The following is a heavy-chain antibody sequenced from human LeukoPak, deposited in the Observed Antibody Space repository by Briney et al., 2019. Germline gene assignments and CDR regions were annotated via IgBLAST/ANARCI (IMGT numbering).Heavy chain of an antibody. CDR2: IYTSGST. J-gene: IGHJ4*02. Sequence: SETLSLTCTVSGGSISSYYWSWIRQPAGKGLEWIGRIYTSGSTNYNPSLKSRVTMSVDTSKNQFSLKLSSVTAADTAVYYCARDWLHGSGSYYNPVYFDYWGQGTLVTVSS. CDR1: GGSISSYY. D-gene: IGHD3-10*01. CDR3: ARDWLHGSGSYYNPVYFDY. V-gene: IGHV4-4*07.